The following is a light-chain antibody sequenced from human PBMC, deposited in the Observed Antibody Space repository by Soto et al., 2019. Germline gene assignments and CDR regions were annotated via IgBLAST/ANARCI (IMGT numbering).Light chain of an antibody. CDR1: QSVSSNY. V-gene: IGKV3-20*01. Sequence: ESVLTQSPGTLSLSSGERATLSCRASQSVSSNYLAWYQQKPGQAPRLLIYGTSSRATGIPDKFSGSGSGTEFTLTISRLEPEDSAVYYCQQYGGSPIFTFGPGTKLEI. CDR2: GTS. CDR3: QQYGGSPIFT. J-gene: IGKJ3*01.